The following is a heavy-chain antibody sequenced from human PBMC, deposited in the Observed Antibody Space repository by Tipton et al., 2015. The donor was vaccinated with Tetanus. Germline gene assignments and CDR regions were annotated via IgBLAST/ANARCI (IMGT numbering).Heavy chain of an antibody. CDR2: IYPDDSDT. D-gene: IGHD6-19*01. CDR3: ARGSGRYPNYYGMDV. Sequence: QLVQSGAEVKKPGESLKISCKGSEDSFSTYWIGWVRQMPGKGLEWMGIIYPDDSDTRYSPSFQGQVTISADKSISTAYLQWSSLKASDTAMYYCARGSGRYPNYYGMDVWGQGTAVSVSS. V-gene: IGHV5-51*01. CDR1: EDSFSTYW. J-gene: IGHJ6*02.